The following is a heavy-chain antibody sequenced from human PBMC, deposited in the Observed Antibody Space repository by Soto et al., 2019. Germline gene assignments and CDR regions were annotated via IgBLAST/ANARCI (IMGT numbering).Heavy chain of an antibody. Sequence: PGGSLRLSCAASGFTFSSYAMSWVRQAPGKGLEWVSAISGSGGSTYYADSVKGRFTISRDNSKNTLYLQMNSLRAEDTAVYYCAKEIGETITMVRGVIFLAFDIWGQGTMVTVSS. CDR3: AKEIGETITMVRGVIFLAFDI. CDR1: GFTFSSYA. D-gene: IGHD3-10*01. CDR2: ISGSGGST. J-gene: IGHJ3*02. V-gene: IGHV3-23*01.